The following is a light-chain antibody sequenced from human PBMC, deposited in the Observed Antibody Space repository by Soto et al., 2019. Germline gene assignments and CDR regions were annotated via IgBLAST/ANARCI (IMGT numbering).Light chain of an antibody. J-gene: IGKJ2*01. V-gene: IGKV3-15*01. CDR2: GAS. CDR3: QQYNNWPPRYT. CDR1: QSVSSN. Sequence: EIVMTQSPATLSVSPGERATLSCRASQSVSSNLAWYQQKPGQAPRLLIYGASTRATGIPARFSGSGSGTEFTLTISCLQSEDFALYYCQQYNNWPPRYTFGQGTKLEIK.